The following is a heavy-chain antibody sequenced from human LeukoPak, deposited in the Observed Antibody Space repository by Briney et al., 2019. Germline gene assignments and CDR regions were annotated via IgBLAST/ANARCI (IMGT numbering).Heavy chain of an antibody. Sequence: ASETLSLTCTVSGGSISSYYWSWIRQPPGKGLEWIGYIYYSGSTNYNPSLKGRVTISVDTSKNQFSLKLSSVTAADTAVYYCARATYYYDSSGFEFDYWGQGTLVTVSS. J-gene: IGHJ4*02. CDR3: ARATYYYDSSGFEFDY. D-gene: IGHD3-22*01. CDR1: GGSISSYY. V-gene: IGHV4-59*01. CDR2: IYYSGST.